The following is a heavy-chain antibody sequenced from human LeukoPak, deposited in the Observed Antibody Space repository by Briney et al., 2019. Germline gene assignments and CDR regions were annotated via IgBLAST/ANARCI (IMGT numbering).Heavy chain of an antibody. CDR3: ARDLLSYSSGWDY. Sequence: SETLSLTCAVYGGSSSGYYWSWIRQPPGKGLEWIGEINHSGSTNYNPSLKSRVTISVDTSKNQFSLKLSSVTAADTAVYYCARDLLSYSSGWDYWGQGTLVTVSS. D-gene: IGHD6-19*01. CDR1: GGSSSGYY. J-gene: IGHJ4*02. V-gene: IGHV4-34*01. CDR2: INHSGST.